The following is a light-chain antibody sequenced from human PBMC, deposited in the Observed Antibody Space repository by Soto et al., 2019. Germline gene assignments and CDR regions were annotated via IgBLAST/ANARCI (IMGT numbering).Light chain of an antibody. J-gene: IGLJ3*02. CDR2: YDS. V-gene: IGLV3-21*04. CDR1: NIGSES. Sequence: SYELTQPPSVSVAPGKTATITCGGNNIGSESVHWYQQKPGQAPVLVIYYDSARPSGIPERFSGSNSGNTATLSITRVEAGDAADYFCQVWDGSSDQQVFGGGTKLTVL. CDR3: QVWDGSSDQQV.